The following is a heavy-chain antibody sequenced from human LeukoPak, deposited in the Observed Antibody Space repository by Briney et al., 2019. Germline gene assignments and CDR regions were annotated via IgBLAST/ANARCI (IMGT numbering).Heavy chain of an antibody. CDR1: GFTISSYE. D-gene: IGHD1-26*01. CDR2: IHSSGSTK. J-gene: IGHJ4*02. V-gene: IGHV3-48*03. CDR3: VRDKSGCCFDY. Sequence: GGSLRLSCAVSGFTISSYEMNWVRQAPGKGLEWISYIHSSGSTKYYADSVKGRFTISRDNAKNSLYLQMNSLRAEDTAVYYCVRDKSGCCFDYWGQGTLVTVSS.